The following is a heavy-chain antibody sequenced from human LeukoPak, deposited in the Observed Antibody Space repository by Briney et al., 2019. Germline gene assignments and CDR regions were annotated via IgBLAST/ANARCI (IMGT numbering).Heavy chain of an antibody. CDR3: AAGFSSSWARRYYYYGMDV. Sequence: AASVKVSCKASGYTFTSYYMHWVRQAPGQGLEWMGIINPSGGSTSYAQKFQGRVTMTTDTSTSTAYMELRSLRSDDTAVYYCAAGFSSSWARRYYYYGMDVWGQGTTVTVSS. CDR1: GYTFTSYY. D-gene: IGHD6-13*01. V-gene: IGHV1-46*03. J-gene: IGHJ6*02. CDR2: INPSGGST.